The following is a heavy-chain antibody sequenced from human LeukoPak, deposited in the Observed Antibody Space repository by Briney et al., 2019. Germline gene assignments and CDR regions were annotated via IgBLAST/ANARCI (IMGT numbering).Heavy chain of an antibody. CDR2: ISWKSGSI. Sequence: GGSLRLSCVASGFIFDDYAMHWVRQAPGKGLEWVSGISWKSGSIGYAASVKGRFTISRDNAKNSLYLQMNSLRPEDTALYYCTKDLDKDPDAGPDSWGQGTLVTVSS. J-gene: IGHJ4*02. D-gene: IGHD1-14*01. CDR3: TKDLDKDPDAGPDS. V-gene: IGHV3-9*01. CDR1: GFIFDDYA.